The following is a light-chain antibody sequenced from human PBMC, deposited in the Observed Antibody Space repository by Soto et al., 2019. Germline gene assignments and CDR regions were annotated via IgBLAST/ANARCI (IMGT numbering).Light chain of an antibody. V-gene: IGKV3-20*01. CDR3: QQYDSSPLT. CDR1: QSVSSSY. J-gene: IGKJ4*01. Sequence: EIVLTQSPGTLYLSPGERDTLSCRASQSVSSSYLAWYQQKPGQAPRLLIYGASSRATGIPDRFSGSGSGTDFTLTISRLEPEDFAVYYCQQYDSSPLTFGGGTKVEIK. CDR2: GAS.